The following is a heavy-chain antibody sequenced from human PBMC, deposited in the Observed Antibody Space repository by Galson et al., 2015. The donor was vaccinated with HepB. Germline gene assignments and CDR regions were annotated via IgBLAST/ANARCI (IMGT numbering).Heavy chain of an antibody. CDR2: ISYDGSNK. CDR3: VRDSLAGEDY. D-gene: IGHD6-19*01. CDR1: GFTFSSYA. Sequence: SLRLSCAASGFTFSSYAMHWVRQAPGKGLEWVAVISYDGSNKYYADSVKDRFTISRDNSKNTLYLQMNSLRAEDTAVYYCVRDSLAGEDYWGLGTLVTVSS. J-gene: IGHJ4*02. V-gene: IGHV3-30*04.